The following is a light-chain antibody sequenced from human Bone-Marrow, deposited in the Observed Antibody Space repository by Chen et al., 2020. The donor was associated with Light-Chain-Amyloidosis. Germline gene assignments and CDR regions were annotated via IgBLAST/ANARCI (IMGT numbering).Light chain of an antibody. CDR3: QSADSSGTYEVI. CDR1: DLPTKY. Sequence: SYELTQPPSVSVSPGQTARITCSGDDLPTKYAYWYQQKPGQAPVLVIHMDTERPSGISDLFSGSSSGTTATLTIMAVQALDDANYHCQSADSSGTYEVIFGGGTKLTVL. J-gene: IGLJ2*01. CDR2: MDT. V-gene: IGLV3-25*03.